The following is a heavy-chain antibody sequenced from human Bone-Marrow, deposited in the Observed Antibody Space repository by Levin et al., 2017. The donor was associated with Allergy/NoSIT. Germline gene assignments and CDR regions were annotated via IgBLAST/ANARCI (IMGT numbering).Heavy chain of an antibody. CDR3: ARSFASSGYYGDEYYFDY. J-gene: IGHJ4*02. CDR2: IYYSGST. CDR1: GGSISSGGYY. V-gene: IGHV4-31*03. D-gene: IGHD3-22*01. Sequence: SETLSLTCTVSGGSISSGGYYWSWIRQHPGKGLEWIGYIYYSGSTYYNPSLKSRVTISVDTSKNQFSLKLSSVTAADTAVYYCARSFASSGYYGDEYYFDYWGQGTLVTVSS.